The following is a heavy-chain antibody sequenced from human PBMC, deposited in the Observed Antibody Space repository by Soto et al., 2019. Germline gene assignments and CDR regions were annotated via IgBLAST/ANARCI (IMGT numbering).Heavy chain of an antibody. V-gene: IGHV1-69*06. Sequence: ASVKVSCKVSGGTFSSYRFSWVRQAPGQGLEWMGGITPVFGTPDYAQKFQGRVTVTADSSTNTAYMELSRLTSEDTAVYYCARDLPSLEVRSYGMDVWGQGTTVTVSS. J-gene: IGHJ6*02. CDR3: ARDLPSLEVRSYGMDV. CDR1: GGTFSSYR. CDR2: ITPVFGTP. D-gene: IGHD3-10*01.